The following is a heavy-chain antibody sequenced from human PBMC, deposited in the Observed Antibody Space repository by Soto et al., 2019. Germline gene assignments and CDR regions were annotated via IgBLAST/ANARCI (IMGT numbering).Heavy chain of an antibody. V-gene: IGHV4-59*01. CDR2: IYYSGST. CDR3: GREIAAAKETWFDP. CDR1: GGSISSYY. D-gene: IGHD6-13*01. J-gene: IGHJ5*02. Sequence: PSETLSLTCTVSGGSISSYYWSWIRQPPGKGLEWIGYIYYSGSTNYNPSLKSRVTISVDTSKNQFSLKLSSVTAADTAVYYCGREIAAAKETWFDPWGQGTLVTVSS.